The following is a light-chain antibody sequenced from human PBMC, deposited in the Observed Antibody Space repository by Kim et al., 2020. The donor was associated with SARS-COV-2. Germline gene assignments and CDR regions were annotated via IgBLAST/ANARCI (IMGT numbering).Light chain of an antibody. V-gene: IGKV3-20*01. CDR2: GAS. J-gene: IGKJ2*01. CDR1: QSVSNTY. Sequence: LSTGERATLSCRASQSVSNTYLAWYQQKPGQAPRLLIYGASSRATGIPDRFSGSGSGTDFTLTISRLEPEDFAVYYCQQYGSTLYTFGQGTKLEI. CDR3: QQYGSTLYT.